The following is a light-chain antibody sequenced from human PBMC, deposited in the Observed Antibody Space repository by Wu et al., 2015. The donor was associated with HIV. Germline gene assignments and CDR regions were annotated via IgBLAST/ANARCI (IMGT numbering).Light chain of an antibody. CDR3: QKYNTAPWT. CDR2: AAS. Sequence: MTQSPATLSVSSGDRVTLSCRATQSIDNNLAWYQQKPGKPPKVLIYAASTLQSGVPSRFSGSGSGTDFTLTISSLQPEDVATYYCQKYNTAPWTFG. J-gene: IGKJ1*01. V-gene: IGKV1-27*01. CDR1: QSIDNN.